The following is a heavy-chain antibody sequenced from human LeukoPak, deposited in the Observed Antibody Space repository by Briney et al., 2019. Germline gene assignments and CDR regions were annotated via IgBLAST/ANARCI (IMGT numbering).Heavy chain of an antibody. CDR2: ISWNSGSI. Sequence: GGSLRLSCAASGFTFDDYAMHWVRQAPGKGLEWVSGISWNSGSIGYADSVKGRFTISRDNAKNSLYLQMNSLRAEDMALYYCAKEWGPREGIYSSSSFWYFDLWGRGTLVTVSS. V-gene: IGHV3-9*03. D-gene: IGHD6-6*01. CDR1: GFTFDDYA. CDR3: AKEWGPREGIYSSSSFWYFDL. J-gene: IGHJ2*01.